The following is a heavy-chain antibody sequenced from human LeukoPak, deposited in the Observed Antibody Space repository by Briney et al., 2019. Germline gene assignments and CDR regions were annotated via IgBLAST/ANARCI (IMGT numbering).Heavy chain of an antibody. D-gene: IGHD3-22*01. J-gene: IGHJ4*02. CDR2: INHSGST. V-gene: IGHV4-34*01. CDR3: ARKNITMIKGTLFDY. Sequence: SETLSLTCAVYGGAFSGYYWSWIRQPPGKGLEWIGEINHSGSTDYNPPLKSRVTMSVDTSKNQFSLRLSSVTAADTAVYYCARKNITMIKGTLFDYWGQGILVTVSS. CDR1: GGAFSGYY.